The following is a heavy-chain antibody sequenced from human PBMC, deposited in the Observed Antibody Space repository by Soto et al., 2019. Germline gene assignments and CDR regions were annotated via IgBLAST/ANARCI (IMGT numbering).Heavy chain of an antibody. CDR1: GYTFTSYY. CDR2: INPSGGST. Sequence: ASVKVSCKASGYTFTSYYMHWVRQAPGQGLEWMGIINPSGGSTSYAQKFQGRVTMTRDTSTSTVYMELSSLRSEDTAVYYCARQLQASIAAAGTDYWGQGTLVTVSS. J-gene: IGHJ4*02. V-gene: IGHV1-46*01. CDR3: ARQLQASIAAAGTDY. D-gene: IGHD6-13*01.